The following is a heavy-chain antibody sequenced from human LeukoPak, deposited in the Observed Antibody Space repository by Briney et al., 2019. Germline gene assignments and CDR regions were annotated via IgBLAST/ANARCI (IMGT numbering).Heavy chain of an antibody. V-gene: IGHV3-11*01. D-gene: IGHD5-18*01. CDR1: GFTFSDYY. CDR2: ISSSGSTI. CDR3: AKSDNVDTATFLDY. Sequence: GGSLRLSCAASGFTFSDYYMRWIRQAPGKGREGGSCISSSGSTIYYADSVKGRFTISRDNAKNSLYLQMNSLRAEDTALYYCAKSDNVDTATFLDYWGQGTLVTVSS. J-gene: IGHJ4*02.